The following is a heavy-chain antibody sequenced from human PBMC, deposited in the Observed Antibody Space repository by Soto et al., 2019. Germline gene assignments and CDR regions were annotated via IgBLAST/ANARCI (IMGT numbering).Heavy chain of an antibody. J-gene: IGHJ6*02. D-gene: IGHD6-13*01. V-gene: IGHV3-30-3*01. CDR1: GFTFSSYA. CDR3: ARDRTYSSSSPEYYYYGMDV. Sequence: PGGSLRLSCAASGFTFSSYAMHWVRQAPGKGLEWVAVISYDGSNKYYADSVKGRFTISRDNSKNTLYLQMNSLRAEDTAVYYCARDRTYSSSSPEYYYYGMDVWGQGTTVTVSS. CDR2: ISYDGSNK.